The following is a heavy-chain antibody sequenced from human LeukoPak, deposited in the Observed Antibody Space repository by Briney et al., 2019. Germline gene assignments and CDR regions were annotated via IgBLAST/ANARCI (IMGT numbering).Heavy chain of an antibody. J-gene: IGHJ4*02. D-gene: IGHD1-20*01. CDR2: IYHSGST. V-gene: IGHV4-38-2*02. Sequence: SETLSLTCTVSGYSISSGYYWGWIRQPPGKGLEWIGSIYHSGSTYYNPSLKSRVTISVDPSKNQFSLKLSSVTAADTAVYYCARDRYNWNDAEGYFDYWGQGTLVTVSS. CDR1: GYSISSGYY. CDR3: ARDRYNWNDAEGYFDY.